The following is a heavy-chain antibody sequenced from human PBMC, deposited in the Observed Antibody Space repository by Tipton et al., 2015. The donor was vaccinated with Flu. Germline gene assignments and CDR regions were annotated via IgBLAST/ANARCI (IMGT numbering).Heavy chain of an antibody. J-gene: IGHJ4*02. Sequence: VQLVQSGAEEKKPGESLRISCKGSGFTFSTYWMSWVRQAPGKGLEWVANIKQGGSEKYYVDSVKGRFTISRDNAKNSLHLQMNSLRAEDTAVYYCARTRGGYCSSSSCFADYFDYWGQGTLVAVSS. V-gene: IGHV3-7*01. D-gene: IGHD2-2*01. CDR3: ARTRGGYCSSSSCFADYFDY. CDR1: GFTFSTYW. CDR2: IKQGGSEK.